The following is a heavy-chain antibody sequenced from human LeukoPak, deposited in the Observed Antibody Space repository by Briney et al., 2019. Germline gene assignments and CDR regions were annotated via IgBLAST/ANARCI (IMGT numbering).Heavy chain of an antibody. V-gene: IGHV3-23*01. CDR3: AREIFNDYYDSSGYPLDY. CDR2: ISGDGGST. D-gene: IGHD3-22*01. CDR1: GFTFSSYA. J-gene: IGHJ4*02. Sequence: PGGSLRLSCAASGFTFSSYAMSWVRQAPGKGLEWVSGISGDGGSTYYADSMKGRFTISRDSAKNSLFLQMNSLRAEDTAVYYCAREIFNDYYDSSGYPLDYWGQGTLVTVSS.